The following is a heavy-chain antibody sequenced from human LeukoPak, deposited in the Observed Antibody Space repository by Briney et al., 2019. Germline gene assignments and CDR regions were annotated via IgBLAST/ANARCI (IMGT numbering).Heavy chain of an antibody. J-gene: IGHJ3*02. Sequence: PSDTLSLTYTRSGGSFSSCYWSWIGQPAGKELQGMGRIYTSGSTNYNPSHKRRVTMSVDTSKNQFSLKLSSVTAADTAVYYCAREINYYDSSGDAFDIWGQGPMAPVSS. V-gene: IGHV4-4*07. CDR1: GGSFSSCY. D-gene: IGHD3-22*01. CDR2: IYTSGST. CDR3: AREINYYDSSGDAFDI.